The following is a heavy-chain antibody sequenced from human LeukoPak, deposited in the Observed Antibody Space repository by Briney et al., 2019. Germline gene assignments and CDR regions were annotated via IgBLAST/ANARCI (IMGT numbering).Heavy chain of an antibody. CDR2: KYYSGSA. D-gene: IGHD2-2*01. Sequence: SETLSLACNASGVSVSDGRYYWTWIRQHPAKGLEWIGYKYYSGSAKYNPSLKSRLTISIDTAKNQFSLQLSSVTAADTATYYCATPYCSSLSCLDVFNTWGQGTRVTVSS. CDR1: GVSVSDGRYY. J-gene: IGHJ3*02. V-gene: IGHV4-31*03. CDR3: ATPYCSSLSCLDVFNT.